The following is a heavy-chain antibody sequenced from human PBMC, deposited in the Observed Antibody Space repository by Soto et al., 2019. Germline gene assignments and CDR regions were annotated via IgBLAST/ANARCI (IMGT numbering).Heavy chain of an antibody. D-gene: IGHD1-1*01. CDR2: IYSSGKT. V-gene: IGHV4-4*07. CDR3: ARDYNWILDVFADMRWSFDP. J-gene: IGHJ5*02. Sequence: SETLSLTCTVSGGSISSYYWSWIRQPAGKGLEWIGRIYSSGKTNYNPSLESRVTMSVDTSKNQFSLSLKSVTAADTAIYYCARDYNWILDVFADMRWSFDPWGQGTLVTVSS. CDR1: GGSISSYY.